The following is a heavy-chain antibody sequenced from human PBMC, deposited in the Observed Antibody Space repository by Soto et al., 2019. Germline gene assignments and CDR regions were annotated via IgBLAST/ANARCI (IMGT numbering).Heavy chain of an antibody. CDR1: GGSISSYY. V-gene: IGHV4-59*01. D-gene: IGHD2-15*01. CDR2: IYYSGST. J-gene: IGHJ4*02. CDR3: ARRYGGSFDY. Sequence: SETLSLTCTVSGGSISSYYWSWIRQPPGKGLEWIGYIYYSGSTNYNPSLKSRVTISVDTSKNQFSLKLSSVTAADTAVYYCARRYGGSFDYWCQGTLGTVSS.